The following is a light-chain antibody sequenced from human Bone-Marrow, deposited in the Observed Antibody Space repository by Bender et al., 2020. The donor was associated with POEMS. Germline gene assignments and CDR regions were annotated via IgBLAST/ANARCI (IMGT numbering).Light chain of an antibody. CDR3: CSHAGIWV. J-gene: IGLJ3*02. CDR2: EGS. Sequence: QSALTQPASVSGSPRQSITISCTGTSSDVGSYSLVSWYQQHPGKAPKLMIFEGSKRPSGVSNRFSGSKSGNTASLTISGLQAEDEADYYCCSHAGIWVFGGGTKLTVL. V-gene: IGLV2-23*01. CDR1: SSDVGSYSL.